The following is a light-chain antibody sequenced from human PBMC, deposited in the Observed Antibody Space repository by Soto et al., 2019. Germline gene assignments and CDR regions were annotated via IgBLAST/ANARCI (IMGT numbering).Light chain of an antibody. Sequence: EIVMTQSPATLSVSPGERATLSCMASQSVSSNLAWYQQKPGQAPRPLIYGASTRATGIPARFSGSGSGTEFTLTISSLQSEDSAVYYCQQYNNWPPMYTFGQGTKLEIK. CDR2: GAS. CDR1: QSVSSN. V-gene: IGKV3-15*01. CDR3: QQYNNWPPMYT. J-gene: IGKJ2*01.